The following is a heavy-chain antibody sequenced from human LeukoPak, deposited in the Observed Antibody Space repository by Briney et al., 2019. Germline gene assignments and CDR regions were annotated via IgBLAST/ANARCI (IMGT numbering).Heavy chain of an antibody. CDR2: IYTSGST. CDR1: GGSISSGSYY. Sequence: SQTLSLTCTVSGGSISSGSYYWSWIRQPAGKGLEWIGRIYTSGSTNYNPSLKSRVTISVDTSKNQFSLKLSSVTAAGTAVYYCARVRGSLNWFDPWGQGTLVTVSS. V-gene: IGHV4-61*02. D-gene: IGHD2-15*01. CDR3: ARVRGSLNWFDP. J-gene: IGHJ5*02.